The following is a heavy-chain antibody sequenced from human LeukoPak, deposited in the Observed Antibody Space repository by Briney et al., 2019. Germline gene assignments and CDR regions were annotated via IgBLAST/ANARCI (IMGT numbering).Heavy chain of an antibody. CDR3: AKDRGYSSGWFLDY. J-gene: IGHJ4*02. D-gene: IGHD6-19*01. Sequence: PGRSLRLSCAASGFTFSSYGMHWVRQAPGKGLEWVAVISYDGSNKYYADSVKGRFTISRDNSKNTLYLQMNSLRAEDTAVYYCAKDRGYSSGWFLDYWGQGPLVTVSS. CDR1: GFTFSSYG. V-gene: IGHV3-30*18. CDR2: ISYDGSNK.